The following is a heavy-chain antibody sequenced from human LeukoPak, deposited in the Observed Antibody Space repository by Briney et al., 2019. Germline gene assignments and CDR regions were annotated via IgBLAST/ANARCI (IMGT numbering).Heavy chain of an antibody. CDR2: IRGSGGST. CDR3: AKDQYDSSIFDY. J-gene: IGHJ4*02. Sequence: GSLRLSCAASGFTFSSYAMSWVRQAPGKGLEWVSAIRGSGGSTYYADSVKGRFTISRDNSKNTLYLQMNSLRAEDTAVYYCAKDQYDSSIFDYWGQGTLVTVSS. CDR1: GFTFSSYA. V-gene: IGHV3-23*01. D-gene: IGHD3-22*01.